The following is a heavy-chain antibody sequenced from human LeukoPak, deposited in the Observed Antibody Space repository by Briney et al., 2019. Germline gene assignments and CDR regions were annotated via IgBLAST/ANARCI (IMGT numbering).Heavy chain of an antibody. D-gene: IGHD3-22*01. V-gene: IGHV3-73*01. Sequence: PGGSLRLSCAASGFTFSGSAMHWVRQASGKGLEWVGRIRSKANSYATAYAASVKGRFTISRDDSKNTAYLQMNSLKTEDTAVYYCARDDSPDDYWGQGTLVTVSS. CDR1: GFTFSGSA. CDR2: IRSKANSYAT. CDR3: ARDDSPDDY. J-gene: IGHJ4*02.